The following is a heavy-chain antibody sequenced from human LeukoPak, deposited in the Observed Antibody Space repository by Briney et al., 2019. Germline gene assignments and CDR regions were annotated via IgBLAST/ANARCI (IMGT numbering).Heavy chain of an antibody. J-gene: IGHJ4*02. V-gene: IGHV3-66*01. CDR1: GFTVSSNY. CDR3: ARDVYYYDSSGYYSXFFADY. Sequence: PGGSLRLSCAASGFTVSSNYMSWVRQAPGKGLEWVSVIYSGGSTYYADSVKGRFTISRDNSKNTLYLQMNSLRAEDTAVYYCARDVYYYDSSGYYSXFFADYWGQGTLVTVSS. D-gene: IGHD3-22*01. CDR2: IYSGGST.